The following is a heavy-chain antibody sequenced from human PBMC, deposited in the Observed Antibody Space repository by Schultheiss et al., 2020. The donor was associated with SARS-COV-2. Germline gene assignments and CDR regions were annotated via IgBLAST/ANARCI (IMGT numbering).Heavy chain of an antibody. Sequence: LRLSCAVSGGSISSRGYYWSWIRQHPGRGLEWIGYIEYSGSTYYNPSLKSRLTLSVDTSRNQFSLRLTSVTAADTAVYFCARTQEMATSIDYWGQGTLVTVSS. CDR1: GGSISSRGYY. CDR2: IEYSGST. D-gene: IGHD5-24*01. CDR3: ARTQEMATSIDY. J-gene: IGHJ4*02. V-gene: IGHV4-31*11.